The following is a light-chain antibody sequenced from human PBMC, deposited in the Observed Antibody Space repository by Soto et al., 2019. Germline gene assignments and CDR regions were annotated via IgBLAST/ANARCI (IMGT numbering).Light chain of an antibody. J-gene: IGKJ2*01. Sequence: EIVMTQSPATLSVSPGERATLSCRASQSVSSNLAWYQQKPGQAPRLLIYGASTRATGIPARFSGSGSGTEFTLPISSLQPEDFAVYYCQQYNNWTPYTFGQRTRLE. V-gene: IGKV3-15*01. CDR2: GAS. CDR1: QSVSSN. CDR3: QQYNNWTPYT.